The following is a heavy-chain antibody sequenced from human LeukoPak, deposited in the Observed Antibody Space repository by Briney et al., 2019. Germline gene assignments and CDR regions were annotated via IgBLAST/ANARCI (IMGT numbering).Heavy chain of an antibody. V-gene: IGHV4-39*07. J-gene: IGHJ4*02. D-gene: IGHD4-23*01. CDR3: ARLTVVKWYFDY. CDR2: IYYSGST. CDR1: GGSISSSSYY. Sequence: KPSETLSLTCTVSGGSISSSSYYWGWIRQPPGKGLEWIGSIYYSGSTYYNPSLKGRVTISVDTSKNQFSLKLSSVTAADTAVYYCARLTVVKWYFDYWGQGTLVTVSS.